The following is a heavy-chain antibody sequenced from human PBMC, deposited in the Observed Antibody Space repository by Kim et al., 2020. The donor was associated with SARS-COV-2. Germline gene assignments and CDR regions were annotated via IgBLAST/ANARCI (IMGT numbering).Heavy chain of an antibody. J-gene: IGHJ5*02. Sequence: SETLSLTCTVSGGSISSGGYYWSWIRQHPGKGLEWIGYIYYSGSTYYNPSLKSRVTISVDTSKNQFSLKLSSVTAADTAVYYCARDIGGTSCYEGCGWFDPWGQGTLVTVSS. D-gene: IGHD2-2*01. CDR2: IYYSGST. CDR1: GGSISSGGYY. CDR3: ARDIGGTSCYEGCGWFDP. V-gene: IGHV4-31*03.